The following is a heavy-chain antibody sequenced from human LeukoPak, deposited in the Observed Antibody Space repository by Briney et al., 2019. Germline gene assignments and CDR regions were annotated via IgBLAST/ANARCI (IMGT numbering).Heavy chain of an antibody. CDR2: IKQDGSEK. V-gene: IGHV3-7*01. CDR1: GFTFSSYW. D-gene: IGHD3-22*01. Sequence: GGSLRLSCAASGFTFSSYWMSWVRQAPGEGLEWVANIKQDGSEKYYVDSVKGRFTISRDNAKNSLYLKMNSLRAEDTAVYYCAREDRIFGTLYYYDSSGYPLDYWGQGTLVTVSS. CDR3: AREDRIFGTLYYYDSSGYPLDY. J-gene: IGHJ4*02.